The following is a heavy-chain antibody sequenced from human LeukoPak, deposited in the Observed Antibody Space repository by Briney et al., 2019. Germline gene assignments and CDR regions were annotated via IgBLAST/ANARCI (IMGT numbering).Heavy chain of an antibody. CDR1: GITFNNAW. V-gene: IGHV3-15*01. Sequence: GGSLRLSCAASGITFNNAWMSWVRQAPGKGLEWVGRIKSKTDGGTTDYVAPVKGRFTISRDDSKTTLYLQMNSLKTDDTAVYYCTTHLAPLEGGWVYWGQGTMVTVSP. CDR3: TTHLAPLEGGWVY. CDR2: IKSKTDGGTT. J-gene: IGHJ4*02. D-gene: IGHD1-26*01.